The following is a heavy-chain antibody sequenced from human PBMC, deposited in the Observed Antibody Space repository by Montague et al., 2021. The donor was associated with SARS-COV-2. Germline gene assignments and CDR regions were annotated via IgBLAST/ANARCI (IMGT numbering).Heavy chain of an antibody. CDR3: ASDGCGEIKSRDAFDI. V-gene: IGHV4-59*13. CDR2: IYYSGST. D-gene: IGHD3-10*01. Sequence: SETLSLTCTVSGGSISSYYWSWIRQRPGKGLEWIGYIYYSGSTNYSPSLKSRVTISVDTSKKQFSLTLSSVTAADTAVYYCASDGCGEIKSRDAFDIWGQGTMVTVSS. CDR1: GGSISSYY. J-gene: IGHJ3*02.